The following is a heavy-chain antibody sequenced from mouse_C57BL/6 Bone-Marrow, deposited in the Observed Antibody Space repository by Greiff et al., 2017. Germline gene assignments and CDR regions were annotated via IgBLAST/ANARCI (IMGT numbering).Heavy chain of an antibody. CDR2: ISYDGSN. J-gene: IGHJ3*01. V-gene: IGHV3-6*01. CDR3: ARGGNRFAY. D-gene: IGHD2-1*01. Sequence: DVQLVESGPGLVKPSQSLSLTCSVTGYSITSGYYWNWIRQFPGNKLEWMGYISYDGSNNYNPSLKNRISITRDTSKNQFFLKLNSVTTEDTATYYCARGGNRFAYWGQGTLVTVSA. CDR1: GYSITSGYY.